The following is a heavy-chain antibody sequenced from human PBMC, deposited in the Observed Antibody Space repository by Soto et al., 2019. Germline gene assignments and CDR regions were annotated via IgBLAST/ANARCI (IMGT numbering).Heavy chain of an antibody. CDR1: GGTFSRYA. CDR3: ASRLDCISTSCYSD. CDR2: IIPIFGTA. J-gene: IGHJ4*02. D-gene: IGHD2-2*01. V-gene: IGHV1-69*12. Sequence: QVQLVQSGAEVKKPGSSVKVSCKASGGTFSRYAISWVRQAPGQGLEWMGGIIPIFGTANYAQKFQGRVTITADESTSTAYMELSSLRSEDTAVYYCASRLDCISTSCYSDWGQGTLVTVSS.